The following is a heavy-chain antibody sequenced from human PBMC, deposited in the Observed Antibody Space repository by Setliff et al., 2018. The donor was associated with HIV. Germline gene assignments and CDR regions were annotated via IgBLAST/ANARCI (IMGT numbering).Heavy chain of an antibody. CDR2: INYSGST. Sequence: SETLSLTCTVSGGSISSSSYYWGWIRQPPGKGLEWIGSINYSGSTYYNPSLKSRVTISVDTSKNQSSLKLRSVTAADTAVYYCARALPLEWSHDGFDIWGQGTMVTVSS. V-gene: IGHV4-39*07. CDR1: GGSISSSSYY. CDR3: ARALPLEWSHDGFDI. D-gene: IGHD3-3*01. J-gene: IGHJ3*02.